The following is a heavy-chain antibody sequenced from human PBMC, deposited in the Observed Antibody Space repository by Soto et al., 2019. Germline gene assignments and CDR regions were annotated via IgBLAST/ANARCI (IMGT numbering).Heavy chain of an antibody. CDR1: GGTFSNYT. CDR2: IIPILGIA. J-gene: IGHJ4*02. D-gene: IGHD6-13*01. CDR3: ARHFFRGTLPIAAADLDGER. Sequence: QVQLVQSGAEVKKPGSSVKVSCKASGGTFSNYTISWVRQAPGQGLEWMGRIIPILGIANYAQKFQGRVTITADKSTSTAYMELSSLRSEDTAVYYCARHFFRGTLPIAAADLDGERWGQGTLVTVSS. V-gene: IGHV1-69*02.